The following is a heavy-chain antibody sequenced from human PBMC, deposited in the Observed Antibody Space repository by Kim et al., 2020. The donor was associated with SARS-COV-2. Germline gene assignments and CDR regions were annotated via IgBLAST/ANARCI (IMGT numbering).Heavy chain of an antibody. CDR3: VCGPARAAFDF. D-gene: IGHD2-2*01. CDR1: GFTFTGHW. J-gene: IGHJ3*01. V-gene: IGHV3-74*01. CDR2: INSDGTTT. Sequence: GGSLRLSCVASGFTFTGHWMYWVRQAPGKGLVWVSLINSDGTTTSYADSVKGRFTISRDNAENTLSLQMDSLRAEDTAVYYCVCGPARAAFDFWGQGTMVTVSS.